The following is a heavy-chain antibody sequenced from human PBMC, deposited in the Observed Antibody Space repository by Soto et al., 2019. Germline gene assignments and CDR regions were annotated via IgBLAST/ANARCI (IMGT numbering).Heavy chain of an antibody. Sequence: QVQLQESGPGLVKPSQTLSLTCTVSGGSISSGDYYWSWIRQPPGKGLEWIGYIYYSGSTYYNTSLKIRVTISVDTAKNHFSLKLSSVTAADTAVYYWAIERPDGSRLDPWGQGTLVTVSS. CDR2: IYYSGST. CDR1: GGSISSGDYY. D-gene: IGHD6-13*01. J-gene: IGHJ5*02. CDR3: AIERPDGSRLDP. V-gene: IGHV4-30-4*01.